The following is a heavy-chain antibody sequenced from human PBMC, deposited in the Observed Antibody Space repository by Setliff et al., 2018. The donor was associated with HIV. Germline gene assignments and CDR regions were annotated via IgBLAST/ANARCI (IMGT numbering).Heavy chain of an antibody. V-gene: IGHV1-46*01. CDR1: GYTFTSYY. CDR3: ARGGMYGYKLSGLVFQH. D-gene: IGHD5-12*01. Sequence: ASVKVSCKASGYTFTSYYMHWVRQAPGQGLEWMGIINPSGGSTNYAQKFQGRVTVTRDTSTSTVYMELNSLRSEDTAVYYCARGGMYGYKLSGLVFQHWGQGTLVTVSS. J-gene: IGHJ1*01. CDR2: INPSGGST.